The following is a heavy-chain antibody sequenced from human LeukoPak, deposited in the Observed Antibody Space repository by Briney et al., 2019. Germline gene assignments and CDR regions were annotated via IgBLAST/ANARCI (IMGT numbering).Heavy chain of an antibody. D-gene: IGHD2-21*02. J-gene: IGHJ4*02. CDR2: ISGSGDAT. Sequence: PGGSLRLSCAASGFNFNNYAMSWVRQAPGKGLEWFSAISGSGDATYYADSVKGRFTISRDNSKNTLYLQVNSLRAEDTAVYYCTNCARAGGYCYYDYWGQGTLVTVSS. CDR3: TNCARAGGYCYYDY. CDR1: GFNFNNYA. V-gene: IGHV3-23*01.